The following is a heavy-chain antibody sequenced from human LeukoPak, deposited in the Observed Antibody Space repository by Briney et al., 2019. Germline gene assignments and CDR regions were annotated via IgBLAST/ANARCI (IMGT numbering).Heavy chain of an antibody. CDR1: GGTFSSYA. D-gene: IGHD6-6*01. V-gene: IGHV1-69*13. CDR2: IIPIFGTA. J-gene: IGHJ6*02. CDR3: AREISYSSSPGGMDV. Sequence: RASVKVSCKASGGTFSSYAISWVRQAPGQGLEWMGGIIPIFGTANYAQKFQGRVTITADESTSTAYMELSSLRSEDTAVYYCAREISYSSSPGGMDVWGQGTTVTVSS.